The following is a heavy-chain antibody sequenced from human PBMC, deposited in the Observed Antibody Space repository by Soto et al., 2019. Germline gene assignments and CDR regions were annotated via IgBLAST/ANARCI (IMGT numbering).Heavy chain of an antibody. CDR3: ARTLKRVTMVRGVIVWFDP. D-gene: IGHD3-10*01. CDR1: GGSFSGYY. CDR2: INHSGST. J-gene: IGHJ5*02. V-gene: IGHV4-34*01. Sequence: QVQLQQWGAGLLKPSETLSLTCAVYGGSFSGYYWSWIRQPPGKGLEWIGEINHSGSTNYNPSLKSRVTISVDTSQNQFSLKLSSVTAADTAVYYCARTLKRVTMVRGVIVWFDPWGQGTLVTVSS.